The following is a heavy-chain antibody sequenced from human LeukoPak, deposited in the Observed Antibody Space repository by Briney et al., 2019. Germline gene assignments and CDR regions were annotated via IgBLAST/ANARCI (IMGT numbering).Heavy chain of an antibody. V-gene: IGHV3-30-3*01. J-gene: IGHJ6*02. D-gene: IGHD6-19*01. CDR3: ARPDSSGWYDAYYYYGMDV. Sequence: GRSLRLSCAASGFTFSSYAMHWVRQAPGKGLEWVAVISYDGSNKYYADSVKGRFTISRDNSKTTLYLQMNSLRAEDTAVYYCARPDSSGWYDAYYYYGMDVWGQGTTVTVSS. CDR1: GFTFSSYA. CDR2: ISYDGSNK.